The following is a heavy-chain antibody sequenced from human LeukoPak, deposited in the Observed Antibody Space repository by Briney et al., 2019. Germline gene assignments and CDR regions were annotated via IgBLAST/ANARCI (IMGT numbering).Heavy chain of an antibody. J-gene: IGHJ4*02. D-gene: IGHD4-17*01. Sequence: GGSLRLSCTASGFTFDXXXXXXVRXXXGXXLXXXXXISGNGENTYYADSVXGRFXXFRDTSKPSLYLQMNSLRTEDTAFYSCAKGRRDNSIYGTFDSWGQGTPGHRLL. CDR3: AKGRRDNSIYGTFDS. V-gene: IGHV3-43*02. CDR2: ISGNGENT. CDR1: GFTFDXXX.